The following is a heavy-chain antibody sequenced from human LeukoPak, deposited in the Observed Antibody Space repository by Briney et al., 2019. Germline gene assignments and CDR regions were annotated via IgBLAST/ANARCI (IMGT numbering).Heavy chain of an antibody. CDR1: GFTFSNYG. J-gene: IGHJ4*02. D-gene: IGHD2-2*01. CDR2: IRHDGSTI. CDR3: AIDGCSSTSCYVGVLIY. V-gene: IGHV3-30*02. Sequence: GGSLRLSCAASGFTFSNYGMHWVRQAPGKGLEWVAFIRHDGSTIYYGDSVKGRFTISRDNSENTLYLQMNSLRAEDTAVYYCAIDGCSSTSCYVGVLIYWGQGTLVTVSS.